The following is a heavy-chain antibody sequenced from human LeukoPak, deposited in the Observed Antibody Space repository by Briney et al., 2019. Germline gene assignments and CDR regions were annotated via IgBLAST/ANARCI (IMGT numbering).Heavy chain of an antibody. CDR3: ARGRGAVAALDY. J-gene: IGHJ4*02. Sequence: SGTLSLTCAISGGSISSSNWWSWVRQPPGKGLEWIGEIYHSGSTNYNPSLKSRVTISVDTSKNQFSLKLSSVTAADTAVYYCARGRGAVAALDYWGQGTLVTVSS. V-gene: IGHV4-4*02. CDR1: GGSISSSNW. CDR2: IYHSGST. D-gene: IGHD6-19*01.